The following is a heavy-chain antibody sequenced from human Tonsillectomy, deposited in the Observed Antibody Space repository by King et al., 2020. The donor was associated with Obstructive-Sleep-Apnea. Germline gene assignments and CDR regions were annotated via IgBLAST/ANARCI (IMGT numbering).Heavy chain of an antibody. Sequence: QLVQSGGGVVQPGGSLRLSCAASGFTFSSYGMHWVRQAPGKGLEWVAFIRYDGDNEYYADSVKGRFTTSRDNSKNTLYLQMNSLRAEDTAVYYRAKDWRNGSYLVGYLDYWGQGALVTVSS. V-gene: IGHV3-30*02. J-gene: IGHJ4*02. CDR3: AKDWRNGSYLVGYLDY. CDR2: IRYDGDNE. CDR1: GFTFSSYG. D-gene: IGHD1-26*01.